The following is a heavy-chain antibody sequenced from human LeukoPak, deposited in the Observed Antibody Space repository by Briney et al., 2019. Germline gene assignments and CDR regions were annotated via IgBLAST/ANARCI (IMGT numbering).Heavy chain of an antibody. J-gene: IGHJ1*01. V-gene: IGHV1-2*06. CDR2: INPNSGGT. Sequence: ASVKVSCKASGYTFTGYYMHWVRQAPGQGLEWMGRINPNSGGTNYAQKFQGRVTMTRDTSISTAYMELSSLRSEDTAVYYCARGVDYYDSSGYPEYFQHWGQGTLVTVSS. D-gene: IGHD3-22*01. CDR1: GYTFTGYY. CDR3: ARGVDYYDSSGYPEYFQH.